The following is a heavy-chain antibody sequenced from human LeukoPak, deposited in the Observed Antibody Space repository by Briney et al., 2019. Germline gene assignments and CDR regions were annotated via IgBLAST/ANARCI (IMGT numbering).Heavy chain of an antibody. D-gene: IGHD4-17*01. V-gene: IGHV3-33*01. CDR3: ARDPDPYADSFFDL. CDR1: GFTFSPYG. Sequence: PGGSLRLSCVASGFTFSPYGMHWARQAPGKGLEWVAAIWNDGTHHYYADSVKGRFTISRDNFKSPHYLDMDSLSAEDAAFYLWARDPDPYADSFFDLWGQGTLVTVSS. J-gene: IGHJ4*02. CDR2: IWNDGTHH.